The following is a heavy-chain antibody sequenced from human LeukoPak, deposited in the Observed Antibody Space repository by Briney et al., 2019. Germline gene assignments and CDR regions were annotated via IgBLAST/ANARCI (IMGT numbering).Heavy chain of an antibody. V-gene: IGHV5-51*01. CDR1: GYSFTSYW. D-gene: IGHD3-9*01. CDR2: IYPGDSDT. Sequence: GESLKISCKGPGYSFTSYWIGWVRQMPGKGLEWMGIIYPGDSDTRYSPSFQGQVTISADKSISIAYLQWSSLKASDTAMYYCARLNDILTRGWFDPWGQGTLVTVSS. J-gene: IGHJ5*02. CDR3: ARLNDILTRGWFDP.